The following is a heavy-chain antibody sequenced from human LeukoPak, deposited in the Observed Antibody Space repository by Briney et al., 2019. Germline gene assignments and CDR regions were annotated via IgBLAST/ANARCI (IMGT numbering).Heavy chain of an antibody. CDR3: ARETTYYYDSSGYYFDAFDI. D-gene: IGHD3-22*01. J-gene: IGHJ3*02. CDR1: GGSISSGSYY. V-gene: IGHV4-61*02. CDR2: IYTSGST. Sequence: SETLSLTCTVSGGSISSGSYYWSWIRQPAGKGLEWIGRIYTSGSTNYNPSLKSRVTISVDTSKNQFSLKLSSVTAADTAMYYCARETTYYYDSSGYYFDAFDIWGQGSMVTVSS.